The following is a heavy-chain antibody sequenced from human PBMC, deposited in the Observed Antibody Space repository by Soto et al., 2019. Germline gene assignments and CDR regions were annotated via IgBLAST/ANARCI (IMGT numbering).Heavy chain of an antibody. D-gene: IGHD5-12*01. Sequence: QVQLVESGGGVVQPGSSLRLSCAASGFTFSSYGMHWVRQAPGKGLGRVAVIWYDGSNKYYADSVQGQFTISRDNSNNTLYLQMNSLRAEDTAVYYCARDPGGYGAFDIWSQGTMVTVSS. CDR1: GFTFSSYG. CDR3: ARDPGGYGAFDI. CDR2: IWYDGSNK. J-gene: IGHJ3*02. V-gene: IGHV3-33*01.